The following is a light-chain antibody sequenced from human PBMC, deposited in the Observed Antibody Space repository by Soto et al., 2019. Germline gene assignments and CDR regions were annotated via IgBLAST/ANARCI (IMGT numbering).Light chain of an antibody. J-gene: IGKJ3*01. V-gene: IGKV2-28*01. CDR3: MQALQTPRT. CDR1: QSLLHSNGYNY. CDR2: LGS. Sequence: DIVMTQSPLSLPVTPGEAASISCRSSQSLLHSNGYNYLDWYLQKPGQSPQLLIYLGSNRASGVPDRFSGSGSGTDFTLKISRVEAEDVGVYYFMQALQTPRTFGPGTKVDIK.